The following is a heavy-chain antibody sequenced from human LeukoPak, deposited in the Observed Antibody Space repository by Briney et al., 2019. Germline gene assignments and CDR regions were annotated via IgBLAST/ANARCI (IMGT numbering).Heavy chain of an antibody. CDR2: ISYDGSNK. J-gene: IGHJ3*02. CDR3: ARVPRPYYYDSSRDAFDI. D-gene: IGHD3-22*01. CDR1: GFTFSSYA. Sequence: PGGSLRLSCAASGFTFSSYAMHWVRQAPGKGLEWVAVISYDGSNKYYADSVKGRFTISRDNSKNTLYLQMNSLRAEDTAVYYCARVPRPYYYDSSRDAFDIWGQGTMVTVSS. V-gene: IGHV3-30*04.